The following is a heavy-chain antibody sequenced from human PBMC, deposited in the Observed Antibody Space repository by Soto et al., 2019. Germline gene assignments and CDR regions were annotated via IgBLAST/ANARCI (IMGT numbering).Heavy chain of an antibody. CDR3: ATEGSYSAYNFAHGIQLWSFDF. V-gene: IGHV4-4*07. CDR2: IFSSGST. Sequence: KTSETLSLTCTVSGGSINTFYWSWVRQPAGKGLEWIGRIFSSGSTSFNPSLESRVAMSVDTSKNHFSLNLSSVNAADMAVYYCATEGSYSAYNFAHGIQLWSFDFWGQGALVTVSS. D-gene: IGHD5-12*01. J-gene: IGHJ4*02. CDR1: GGSINTFY.